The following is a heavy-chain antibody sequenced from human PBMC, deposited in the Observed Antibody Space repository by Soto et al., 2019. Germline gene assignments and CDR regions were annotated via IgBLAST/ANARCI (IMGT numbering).Heavy chain of an antibody. V-gene: IGHV4-59*01. Sequence: PSDTLSLTCPFSGVSSRTYYLSLLRRPPGKGLEWIGYIYNSGSTHSNPSLQSRVTISVDTSKNQFSLKLSSVTAADTAIYYCARARITMVREVIKYNMDVWGQGTTVNVS. CDR1: GVSSRTYY. CDR3: ARARITMVREVIKYNMDV. CDR2: IYNSGST. J-gene: IGHJ6*02. D-gene: IGHD3-10*01.